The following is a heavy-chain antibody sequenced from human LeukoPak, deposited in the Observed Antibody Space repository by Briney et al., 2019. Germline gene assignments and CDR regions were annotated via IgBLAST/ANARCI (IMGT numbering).Heavy chain of an antibody. CDR2: IYYSGST. CDR1: GYSISSGYY. V-gene: IGHV4-61*01. CDR3: ARDSPDYGDFNIPFDY. D-gene: IGHD4-17*01. J-gene: IGHJ4*02. Sequence: PSETLSLTCTVSGYSISSGYYWSWIRQPPGQGLEWIGHIYYSGSTNYNPSLKSRVTISVDTSKNQFSLKLSSVTAADTAVYYCARDSPDYGDFNIPFDYWGQGTLVTVSS.